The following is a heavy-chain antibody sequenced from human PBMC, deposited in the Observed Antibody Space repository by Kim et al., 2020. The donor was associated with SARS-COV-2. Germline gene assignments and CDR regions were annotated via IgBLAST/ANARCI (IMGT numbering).Heavy chain of an antibody. Sequence: SLRLSCAASGFTFSSYAMHWVRQAPGKGLEWVAVISYDGSNKYYADSVKGRFTISRDNSKNTLYLQMNSLRAEDTAVYYCARETEGGGYKFRTGTLGNFDYWGQGTLVTVSS. J-gene: IGHJ4*02. V-gene: IGHV3-30-3*01. CDR3: ARETEGGGYKFRTGTLGNFDY. D-gene: IGHD5-12*01. CDR1: GFTFSSYA. CDR2: ISYDGSNK.